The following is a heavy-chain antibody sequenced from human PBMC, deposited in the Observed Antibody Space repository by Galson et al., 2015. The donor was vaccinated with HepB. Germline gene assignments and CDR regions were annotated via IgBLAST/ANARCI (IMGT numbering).Heavy chain of an antibody. CDR2: IRSKANSYAT. V-gene: IGHV3-73*01. D-gene: IGHD3-10*01. Sequence: SLRLSCAASGFTFSGSAMHWVRQASGKGLEWVGRIRSKANSYATTYAASVKGRFTISRDDAKDTAYLQMNSLKTEDTAVYYCTRLLTGGFGIDWFDPWGQGTLVTVSS. CDR3: TRLLTGGFGIDWFDP. J-gene: IGHJ5*02. CDR1: GFTFSGSA.